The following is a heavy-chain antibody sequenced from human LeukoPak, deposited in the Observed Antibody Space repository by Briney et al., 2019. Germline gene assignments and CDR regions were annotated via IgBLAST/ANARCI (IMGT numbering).Heavy chain of an antibody. D-gene: IGHD6-6*01. J-gene: IGHJ6*02. CDR2: IYYSGST. Sequence: SETLSLTCTVSGGSISSYYWSWIRQPPVKGLEWIGYIYYSGSTNYNPSLKSRVTISVDTSKNQFSLKLSSVTAADTAVYYCARRGIAAPYGMDVWGQGTTVTVSS. V-gene: IGHV4-59*08. CDR3: ARRGIAAPYGMDV. CDR1: GGSISSYY.